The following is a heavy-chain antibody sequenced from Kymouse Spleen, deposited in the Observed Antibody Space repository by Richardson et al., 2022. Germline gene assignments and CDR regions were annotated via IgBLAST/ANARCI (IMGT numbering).Heavy chain of an antibody. V-gene: IGHV1-58*01. CDR3: AADRSNYLNWFDP. J-gene: IGHJ5*02. CDR1: GFTFTSSA. Sequence: QMQLVQSGPEVKKPGTSVKVSCKASGFTFTSSAVQWVRQARGQRLEWIGWIVVGSGNTNYAQKFQERVTITRDMSTSTAYMELSSLRSEDTAVYYCAADRSNYLNWFDPWGQGTLVTVSS. CDR2: IVVGSGNT. D-gene: IGHD4-11,IGHD4-11*01.